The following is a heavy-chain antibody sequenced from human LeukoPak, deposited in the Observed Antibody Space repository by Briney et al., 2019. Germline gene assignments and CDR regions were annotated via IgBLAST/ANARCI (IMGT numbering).Heavy chain of an antibody. J-gene: IGHJ4*02. D-gene: IGHD4-17*01. CDR2: INHSGST. V-gene: IGHV4-34*01. CDR1: GGSFSGYY. CDR3: ARAFYGDHPSYYFDY. Sequence: SETLSLTCAVYGGSFSGYYWSWIRQPPGKGLEWIGEINHSGSTNYNPSLKSRVTISVDTSKNQFSPKLSSVTAADTAVYYCARAFYGDHPSYYFDYWGQGTLVTVSS.